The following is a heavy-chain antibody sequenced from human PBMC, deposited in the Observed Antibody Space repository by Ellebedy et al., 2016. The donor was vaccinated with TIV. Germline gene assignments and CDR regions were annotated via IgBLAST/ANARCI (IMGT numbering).Heavy chain of an antibody. Sequence: GESLKISCAASEFSFNDYYMSWIRQAPGKGLEWVSYISTSGSTTYYADSVRGRFTLSRDNARKTLALQMNSLRAEDTAVYYCARTYSGSRYWYFDLWGRGTPVTVSS. CDR2: ISTSGSTT. V-gene: IGHV3-11*01. CDR1: EFSFNDYY. CDR3: ARTYSGSRYWYFDL. J-gene: IGHJ2*01. D-gene: IGHD1-26*01.